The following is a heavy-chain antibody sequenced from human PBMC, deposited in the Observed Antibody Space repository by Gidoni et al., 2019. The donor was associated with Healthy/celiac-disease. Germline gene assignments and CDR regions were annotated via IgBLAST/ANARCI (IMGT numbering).Heavy chain of an antibody. J-gene: IGHJ4*02. CDR2: IYTSGST. D-gene: IGHD6-13*01. V-gene: IGHV4-61*02. CDR1: GGSIRSGSYY. CDR3: ARTGYSSSWYVDY. Sequence: QVQLQESGPGLVKPSQTLSLTCTVSGGSIRSGSYYWSWIRQPAGKGLEWIGRIYTSGSTNYNPSLKSRVTISVDTSKNQFSLKLSSVTAADTAVYYCARTGYSSSWYVDYWGQGTLVTVSS.